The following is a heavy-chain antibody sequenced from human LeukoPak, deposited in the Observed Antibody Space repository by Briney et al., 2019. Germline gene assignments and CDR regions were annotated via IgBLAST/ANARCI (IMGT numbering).Heavy chain of an antibody. CDR3: AKDAYSGSYVSQPLSSPSFFDY. J-gene: IGHJ4*02. D-gene: IGHD1-26*01. V-gene: IGHV3-30*18. CDR2: ISYDGSNK. Sequence: PGGSLRLSCAASGFTFSSYGMHWVRQAPGKGLEWVAVISYDGSNKYYADSVKGRFTISRDNSKNTLYLQMNSLRAEDTAVYYCAKDAYSGSYVSQPLSSPSFFDYWGQGTLVTVSS. CDR1: GFTFSSYG.